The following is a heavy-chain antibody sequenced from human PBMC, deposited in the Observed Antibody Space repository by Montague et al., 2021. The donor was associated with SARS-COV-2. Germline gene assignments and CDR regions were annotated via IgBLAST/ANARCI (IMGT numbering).Heavy chain of an antibody. CDR2: ISYSGRT. CDR3: ASSYYYGSGTYVYNYMDV. J-gene: IGHJ6*03. Sequence: SETLSLTCTVSGGSVSSSPYYWGWIRQPPGRGLEWVGSISYSGRTYFSPSLKSRLTISVDSSENQFSLRLSSVTAADTAVYYCASSYYYGSGTYVYNYMDVWGKGTTVTVSS. D-gene: IGHD3-10*01. V-gene: IGHV4-39*01. CDR1: GGSVSSSPYY.